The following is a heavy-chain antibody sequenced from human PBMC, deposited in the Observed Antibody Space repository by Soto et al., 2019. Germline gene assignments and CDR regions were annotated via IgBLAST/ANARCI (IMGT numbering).Heavy chain of an antibody. CDR3: ARVYDSSGYSPGY. J-gene: IGHJ4*02. CDR1: GYTFTSYA. Sequence: QVQLVQSGAEVKKPGASVKVSCKASGYTFTSYAMHWVRQAPGQRLEWMGWINAGNGNTKYSQKFQGRVTITRDTPASTAYMELSSLRSEDTAVYYCARVYDSSGYSPGYWGQGTLVTVSS. D-gene: IGHD3-22*01. CDR2: INAGNGNT. V-gene: IGHV1-3*01.